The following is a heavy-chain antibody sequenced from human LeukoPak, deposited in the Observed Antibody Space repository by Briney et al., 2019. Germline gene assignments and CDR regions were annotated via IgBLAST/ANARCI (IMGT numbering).Heavy chain of an antibody. CDR3: AESPQHDYGDYYFDY. D-gene: IGHD4-17*01. J-gene: IGHJ4*02. V-gene: IGHV1-69*04. CDR1: GGTFSSYA. CDR2: IIPILGIA. Sequence: ASVTVSCTASGGTFSSYAISWVRQAPGQGLEWMGRIIPILGIANYAQKFQGRVTITADKSTSTAYTELSSLRSEDTAVYYCAESPQHDYGDYYFDYWGQGTLVTVSS.